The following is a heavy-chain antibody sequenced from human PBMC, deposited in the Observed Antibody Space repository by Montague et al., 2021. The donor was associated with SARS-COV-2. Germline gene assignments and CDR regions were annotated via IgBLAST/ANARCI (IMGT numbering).Heavy chain of an antibody. Sequence: PALVKPTQTLTLTFTFSGFSLTTSVMSVTWIRQPPGKALEWLARIDWDDDTYYRTSLDTRLTLSKDTSKNQVALTMTNVDPADTGTYFCALMRRSGGSVLDDPCEIWGEGTLVNVSS. CDR2: IDWDDDT. D-gene: IGHD2-15*01. CDR3: ALMRRSGGSVLDDPCEI. CDR1: GFSLTTSVMS. V-gene: IGHV2-70*11. J-gene: IGHJ3*02.